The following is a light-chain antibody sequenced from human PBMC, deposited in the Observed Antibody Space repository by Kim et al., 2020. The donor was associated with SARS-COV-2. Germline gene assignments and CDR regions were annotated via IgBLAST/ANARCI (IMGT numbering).Light chain of an antibody. CDR3: QHSRT. J-gene: IGKJ2*01. Sequence: PATLSLSPGERATLSCRASQSVSSYLAWYQQKPGQAPRLLIYDASNRATGIPARFSGSGSGTDFTLTISSLEPEDFAVYYCQHSRTFGQGTKLEI. V-gene: IGKV3-11*01. CDR2: DAS. CDR1: QSVSSY.